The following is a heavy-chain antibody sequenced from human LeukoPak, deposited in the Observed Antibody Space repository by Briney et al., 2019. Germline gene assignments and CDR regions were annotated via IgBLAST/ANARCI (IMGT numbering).Heavy chain of an antibody. CDR2: INYSGST. CDR3: ARYVVYGSGKYYFDY. Sequence: SETLSLTCTVSGGSVSSTTDYWSWIRQPPGKGLEWIASINYSGSTYYNPSLKSRVTISVDTSENQFSLKLRSVTAADTAVYYCARYVVYGSGKYYFDYWGQGTLVTVSS. D-gene: IGHD3-10*01. J-gene: IGHJ4*02. V-gene: IGHV4-39*01. CDR1: GGSVSSTTDY.